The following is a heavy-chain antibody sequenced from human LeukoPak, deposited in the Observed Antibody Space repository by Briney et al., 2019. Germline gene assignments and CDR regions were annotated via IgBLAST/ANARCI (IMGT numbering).Heavy chain of an antibody. V-gene: IGHV1-18*01. D-gene: IGHD2-2*01. J-gene: IGHJ5*02. CDR2: ISAYNGNT. CDR3: ARGAAGDCSSTSCYRHNWFDP. CDR1: GYTFTSYG. Sequence: ASVKVSCKASGYTFTSYGISWVRQAPGQGLEWMGWISAYNGNTNYAQKLQGRVTMTTDTSTSTAYMELRSLRSDDTAVYYCARGAAGDCSSTSCYRHNWFDPWGQGTLATVSS.